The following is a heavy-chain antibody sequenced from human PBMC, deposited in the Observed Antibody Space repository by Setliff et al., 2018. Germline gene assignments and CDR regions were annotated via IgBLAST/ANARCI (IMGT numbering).Heavy chain of an antibody. CDR2: INAGNGNT. CDR1: GYTFTNYA. V-gene: IGHV1-3*01. J-gene: IGHJ5*02. D-gene: IGHD3-3*01. CDR3: ARDTYIGDFWSGYYIQGRFDP. Sequence: ASVKVSCKASGYTFTNYAIHWVRQAPGQRLEWMGWINAGNGNTKYSQKFQGRVTITRDTSASTAYMELSSLRPEDTAVYYCARDTYIGDFWSGYYIQGRFDPWGQGTLVTVSS.